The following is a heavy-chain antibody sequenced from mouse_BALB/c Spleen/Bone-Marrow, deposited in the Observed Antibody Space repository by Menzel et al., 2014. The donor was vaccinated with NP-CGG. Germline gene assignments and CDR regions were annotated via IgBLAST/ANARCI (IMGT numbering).Heavy chain of an antibody. Sequence: EVKLMESGGGLVQPGGSLRLSCATSGFTFTDYYMSWVRQPPGKALEWLGFTRNKANGYTTEYSASVKGRFTISRDNSQSILYLQMNTLRAEDSATYYCARDIGNYVRFAYWGQGTLVTVSA. J-gene: IGHJ3*01. CDR1: GFTFTDYY. D-gene: IGHD2-1*01. CDR3: ARDIGNYVRFAY. CDR2: TRNKANGYTT. V-gene: IGHV7-3*02.